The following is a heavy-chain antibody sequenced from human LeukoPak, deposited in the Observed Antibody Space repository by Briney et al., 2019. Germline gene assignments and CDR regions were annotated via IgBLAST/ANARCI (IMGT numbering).Heavy chain of an antibody. CDR2: ISSGSSTI. CDR1: GFTFSSYW. J-gene: IGHJ4*02. CDR3: ARDGVTMVRGAFDY. V-gene: IGHV3-48*04. D-gene: IGHD3-10*01. Sequence: GGSLRLSCAASGFTFSSYWMSWVRQAPGKGLEWVSYISSGSSTIYYADSVKGRFTISRDNAKNSLYLQMNSLRAEDTAVYYCARDGVTMVRGAFDYWGQGTLVTVSS.